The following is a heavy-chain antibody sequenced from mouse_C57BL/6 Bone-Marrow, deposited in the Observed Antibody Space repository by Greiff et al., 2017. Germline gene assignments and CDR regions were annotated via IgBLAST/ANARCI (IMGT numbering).Heavy chain of an antibody. V-gene: IGHV1-64*01. CDR1: GYTFTNYW. D-gene: IGHD2-3*01. CDR2: MHPNGGSP. J-gene: IGHJ4*01. CDR3: DKSYGYYDYAMDY. Sequence: QVQLQQPGAELVKPGASVKLSCKASGYTFTNYWMHWVKQRPGQGLEWIGMMHPNGGSPDYNEKFKSEATLSVDKSSRTAYMEFSSLTSEDSAVYYSDKSYGYYDYAMDYWGQGTAVTVSS.